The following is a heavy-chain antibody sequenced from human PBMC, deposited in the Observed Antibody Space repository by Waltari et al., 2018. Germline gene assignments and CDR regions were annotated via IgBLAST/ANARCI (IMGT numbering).Heavy chain of an antibody. CDR2: INHSGNP. CDR3: ARVGYSSSSGNYLDH. D-gene: IGHD6-6*01. CDR1: GGALSDNY. Sequence: QVRLQQWGTGLLKPSESLSLTCAVYGGALSDNYWIWIRQPPGKGLEWIGEINHSGNPNYNSSLKSRVTISIHTSINQFSLKLISVTAADTSVYYCARVGYSSSSGNYLDHWGQGTLVTVSS. V-gene: IGHV4-34*01. J-gene: IGHJ4*02.